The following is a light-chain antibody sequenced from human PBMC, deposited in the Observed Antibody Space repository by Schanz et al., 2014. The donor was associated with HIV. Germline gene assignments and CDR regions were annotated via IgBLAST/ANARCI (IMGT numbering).Light chain of an antibody. CDR1: QSISSW. V-gene: IGKV1-5*01. CDR3: QQYYSTLHT. J-gene: IGKJ2*01. CDR2: AAS. Sequence: DIQMTQSPSTLSASVGDRVTLTCRASQSISSWLAWYQQKPGKAPKLLISAASSLQSGVPSRFSGSGSGTDFTLTISSLQAEDVAVYYCQQYYSTLHTFGQGTKLEIK.